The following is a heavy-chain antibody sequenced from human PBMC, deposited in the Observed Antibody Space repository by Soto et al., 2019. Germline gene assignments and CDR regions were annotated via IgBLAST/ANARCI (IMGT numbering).Heavy chain of an antibody. CDR1: GFAFITAW. J-gene: IGHJ5*02. D-gene: IGHD3-10*01. CDR2: IKTTSDGGTI. V-gene: IGHV3-15*01. CDR3: IRDPYGST. Sequence: EVQLVESGGGLVKPGGSLRLSCAASGFAFITAWMTWVRQAPGRGLEWVARIKTTSDGGTIHYAAPVKGRFTISRDDSKDTLFLQMNSLKIEDTALYYCIRDPYGSTWGQGTLVTVSS.